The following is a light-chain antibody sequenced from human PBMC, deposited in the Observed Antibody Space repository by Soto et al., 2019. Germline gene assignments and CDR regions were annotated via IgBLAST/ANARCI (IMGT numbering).Light chain of an antibody. V-gene: IGKV1-33*01. CDR3: QQYDNLPIT. J-gene: IGKJ5*01. CDR1: QDISNX. CDR2: DAS. Sequence: DIPMTQSPSSLSASVGDRVTITCQASQDISNXXXWDQQKPGKATKLLIYDASNLETGVPSRFXXXGXGXXXXFTISSLQPEDIATYYFQQYDNLPITFGQGTRLEIK.